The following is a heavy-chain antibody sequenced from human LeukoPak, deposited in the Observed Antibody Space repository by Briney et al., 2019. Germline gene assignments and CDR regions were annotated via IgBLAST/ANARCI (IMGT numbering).Heavy chain of an antibody. J-gene: IGHJ6*02. Sequence: GESLRISCKGSGYSFTSYWIGWVRQMPGKGLEWMGIIYPGDSDTRYSPSFQGQVTISADKSISTAYLQWSSLKASDTAIYYCARCPAWGYYGSGSPPPLYGMDVWGQGTTVTVSS. CDR2: IYPGDSDT. CDR3: ARCPAWGYYGSGSPPPLYGMDV. D-gene: IGHD3-10*01. CDR1: GYSFTSYW. V-gene: IGHV5-51*01.